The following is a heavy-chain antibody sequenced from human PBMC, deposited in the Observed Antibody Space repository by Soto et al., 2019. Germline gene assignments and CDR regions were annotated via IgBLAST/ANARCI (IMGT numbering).Heavy chain of an antibody. J-gene: IGHJ4*02. CDR3: ARGGYYYDSSGYSDY. CDR2: VIHSGST. CDR1: GVSCSGYY. Sequence: SDTLSITCAVYGVSCSGYYLSWIRQPPGKGLEWIGEVIHSGSTNYNPSLKSRVTISVDTSKNQFSLKLNSVTAADTAVYYCARGGYYYDSSGYSDYWGQGTLVTVSS. V-gene: IGHV4-34*01. D-gene: IGHD3-22*01.